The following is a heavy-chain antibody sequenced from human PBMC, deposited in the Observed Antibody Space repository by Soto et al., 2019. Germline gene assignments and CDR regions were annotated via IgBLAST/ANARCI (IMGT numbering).Heavy chain of an antibody. D-gene: IGHD3-3*01. V-gene: IGHV1-69*06. J-gene: IGHJ6*02. Sequence: SVKVSCKASGGTFSSYAISWVRQAPGQGLEWMGGIIPIFGTANYAQKFQGRVTITADKSTSTAYMELSSLRSEDTAVYYCARVLRFLEWSWETYGMDVWGQGTTVTVSS. CDR3: ARVLRFLEWSWETYGMDV. CDR2: IIPIFGTA. CDR1: GGTFSSYA.